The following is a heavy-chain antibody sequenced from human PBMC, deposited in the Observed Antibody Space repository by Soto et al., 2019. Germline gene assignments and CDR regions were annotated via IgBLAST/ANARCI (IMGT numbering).Heavy chain of an antibody. Sequence: GASVKVSCKVSGPRLKEISMQWVRQGPGGRLQWMGGFDVTQRKTTYAQDFQGRVTMTDDTSTNTANMELRGLRADDTAVYYCARYGYSSSPRDYYYYGMDVWGQGTTVTVSS. J-gene: IGHJ6*02. CDR2: FDVTQRKT. V-gene: IGHV1-24*01. D-gene: IGHD6-13*01. CDR1: GPRLKEIS. CDR3: ARYGYSSSPRDYYYYGMDV.